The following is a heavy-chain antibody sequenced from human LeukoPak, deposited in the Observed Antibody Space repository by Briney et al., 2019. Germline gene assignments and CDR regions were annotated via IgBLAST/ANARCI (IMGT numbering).Heavy chain of an antibody. D-gene: IGHD4-17*01. CDR3: ARDMIGNYGDYPTAFDI. V-gene: IGHV3-23*01. CDR2: ISGRGGST. CDR1: GFTFSSYA. J-gene: IGHJ3*02. Sequence: PGGSLRLSCAASGFTFSSYAMSWVPQAPGKGLEWVSAISGRGGSTYYADSVKGRFTISRANSKNTLYLQMNSLRAEDTPVYYRARDMIGNYGDYPTAFDIWGQGTMVTVSS.